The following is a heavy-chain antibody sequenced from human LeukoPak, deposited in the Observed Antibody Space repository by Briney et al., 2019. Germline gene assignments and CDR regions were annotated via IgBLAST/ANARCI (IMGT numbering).Heavy chain of an antibody. J-gene: IGHJ6*03. Sequence: SETLSLTCTVSGYSISSGYYWGWIRQPPGKGLEWIGSIYHSGSTYYNPSLKSRVTISVDTSKNQFSLKLSSVTAADTAVYYCARAARPKRTTDYYYYYMDVWGKGTTVTVSS. V-gene: IGHV4-38-2*02. CDR2: IYHSGST. D-gene: IGHD1-7*01. CDR3: ARAARPKRTTDYYYYYMDV. CDR1: GYSISSGYY.